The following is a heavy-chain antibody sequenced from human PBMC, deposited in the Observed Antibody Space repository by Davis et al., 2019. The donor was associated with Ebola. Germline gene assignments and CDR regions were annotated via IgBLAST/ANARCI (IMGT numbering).Heavy chain of an antibody. V-gene: IGHV1-8*02. J-gene: IGHJ6*04. CDR3: AKSGLSFGVVKCHYGMDV. Sequence: ASVKVSCKASGYTFTGYYMHWVRQATGQGLEWMGWMNPNSGNTGYAQKFQGRVTMTRNTSISTAYMELSSLRSEDTAVYYCAKSGLSFGVVKCHYGMDVRGKGTTVTVSS. D-gene: IGHD3-3*01. CDR1: GYTFTGYY. CDR2: MNPNSGNT.